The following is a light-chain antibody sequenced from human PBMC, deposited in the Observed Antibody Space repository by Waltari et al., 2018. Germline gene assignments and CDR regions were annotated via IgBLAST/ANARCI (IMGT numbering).Light chain of an antibody. Sequence: EIVLTQSPGTLSLSPGERAPLSCRASQTVTGSYLAWYQQKPGQAPRLLIYGASIRATGIPDRFSGSGSGTDFTLTISRLEPEDFAVYYCQDSATFGQGTKVEIK. CDR1: QTVTGSY. CDR2: GAS. V-gene: IGKV3-20*01. CDR3: QDSAT. J-gene: IGKJ1*01.